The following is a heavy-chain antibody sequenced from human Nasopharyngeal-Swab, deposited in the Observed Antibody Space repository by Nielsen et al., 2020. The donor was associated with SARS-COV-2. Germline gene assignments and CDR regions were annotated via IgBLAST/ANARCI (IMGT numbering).Heavy chain of an antibody. CDR3: ARASRCWS. Sequence: GESLKISCAASGFTFDNYVMNWVRQAPGKGLEWVSCISTSCATLHYADSVRGRFTISRDHAKTSLYLQTNSLRAEDTAVNYCARASRCWSWGKGTLVTVSS. CDR1: GFTFDNYV. CDR2: ISTSCATL. V-gene: IGHV3-48*03. D-gene: IGHD4/OR15-4a*01. J-gene: IGHJ5*02.